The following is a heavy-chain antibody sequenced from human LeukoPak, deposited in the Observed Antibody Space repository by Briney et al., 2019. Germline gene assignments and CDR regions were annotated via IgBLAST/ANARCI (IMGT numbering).Heavy chain of an antibody. J-gene: IGHJ4*02. CDR1: GGTFSSYA. CDR3: ARETSYYYDSSGDDVNYFDY. Sequence: SVKVSCKASGGTFSSYAISWVRQAPGQGLEGMGGIIPIFGTANYAQKFQGRVTITADESTSTAYMELSSLRSEDTAVYYCARETSYYYDSSGDDVNYFDYWGQGTLVTVSS. CDR2: IIPIFGTA. D-gene: IGHD3-22*01. V-gene: IGHV1-69*01.